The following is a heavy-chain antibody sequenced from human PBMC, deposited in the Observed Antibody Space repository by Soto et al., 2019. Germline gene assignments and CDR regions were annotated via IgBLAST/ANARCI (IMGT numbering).Heavy chain of an antibody. Sequence: QVQLQQWGAGLLKPSETLSLTCAVYGGSFSGYYWSWIRQPPGKGLEWIGEINHSRSTNYNPSLKSRVSISVDTSKSQFSLRLSSVTAADTAVYYCARGRHYGSGSYYNPLPLSRYYYYGMDVWGQGTTVTVSS. J-gene: IGHJ6*02. V-gene: IGHV4-34*01. CDR2: INHSRST. CDR1: GGSFSGYY. CDR3: ARGRHYGSGSYYNPLPLSRYYYYGMDV. D-gene: IGHD3-10*01.